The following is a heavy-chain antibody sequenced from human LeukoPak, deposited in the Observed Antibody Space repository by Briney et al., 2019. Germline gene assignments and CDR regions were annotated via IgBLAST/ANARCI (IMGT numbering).Heavy chain of an antibody. CDR3: ARFCSSTSCSSAEYFQH. CDR2: INHSGST. V-gene: IGHV4-34*01. Sequence: SETLSLTCAVYGGSFSGYYWSWIRQPPGKGLEWIGEINHSGSTNYNPSLKSRVTISVDRSKNQFSLKLSSVTAADTAVYYCARFCSSTSCSSAEYFQHWGQGTLVTVSS. D-gene: IGHD2-2*01. CDR1: GGSFSGYY. J-gene: IGHJ1*01.